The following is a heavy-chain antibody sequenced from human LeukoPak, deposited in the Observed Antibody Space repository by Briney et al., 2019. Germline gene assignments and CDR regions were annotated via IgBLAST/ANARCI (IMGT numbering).Heavy chain of an antibody. D-gene: IGHD3-3*01. CDR1: AFTFSIYS. V-gene: IGHV3-21*01. CDR2: ITSSSSYI. Sequence: GGSLRLSCAASAFTFSIYSMNWVRQAPGKGLEWVSSITSSSSYIYYADSVKGRFTISRDNAKESVFLQMNGLRVDDTAVYYCARTYDFGRGPPGDAFDNWGQGTPVIVSS. J-gene: IGHJ3*02. CDR3: ARTYDFGRGPPGDAFDN.